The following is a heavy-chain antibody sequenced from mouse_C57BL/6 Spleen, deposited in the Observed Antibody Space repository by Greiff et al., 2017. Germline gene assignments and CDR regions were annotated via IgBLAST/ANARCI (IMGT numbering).Heavy chain of an antibody. CDR1: GYTFTSYW. CDR3: ARNDYDEGDYFDY. CDR2: IDPSDSET. D-gene: IGHD2-4*01. V-gene: IGHV1-52*01. J-gene: IGHJ2*01. Sequence: QQSCKASGYTFTSYWMHWVKQRPIQGLEWIGNIDPSDSETHYNQKFKDKATLTVDKSSSTAYMQPSSLTSEDSAVYYCARNDYDEGDYFDYWGQGTTLTVSS.